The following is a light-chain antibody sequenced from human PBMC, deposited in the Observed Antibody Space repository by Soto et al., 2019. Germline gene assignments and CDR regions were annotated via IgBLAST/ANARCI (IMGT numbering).Light chain of an antibody. CDR3: QKYSSVPV. CDR2: AAS. Sequence: DIQMTQSPTSLSASVGDRVTITCRASQGIRNFVAWYQQKPGKAPKLLIYAASTLQSGVPSRFSGSGSGTDFTLIINSLQHEDVATYSCQKYSSVPVFGPGTKVEIK. CDR1: QGIRNF. V-gene: IGKV1-27*01. J-gene: IGKJ3*01.